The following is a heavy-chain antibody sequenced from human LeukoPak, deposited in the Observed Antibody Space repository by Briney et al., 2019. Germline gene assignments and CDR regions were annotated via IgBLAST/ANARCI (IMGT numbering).Heavy chain of an antibody. J-gene: IGHJ4*02. CDR2: INPHNGGT. Sequence: ASVKVSCKASGYTFTGYYLHWVRQAPRQGLEWMGWINPHNGGTNYAQKFQGRVTMTRDTSITTAYMELGRLRSDDTAVYYCARGEEGGIIVVLWGQGTLVTVSS. CDR1: GYTFTGYY. D-gene: IGHD3-22*01. V-gene: IGHV1-2*02. CDR3: ARGEEGGIIVVL.